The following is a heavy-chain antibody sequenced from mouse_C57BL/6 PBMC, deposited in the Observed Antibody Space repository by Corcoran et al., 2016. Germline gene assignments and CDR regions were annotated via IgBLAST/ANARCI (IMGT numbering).Heavy chain of an antibody. Sequence: EVQLQQSGPELVKPGASVKIPCKASGYTFTDYNMDWVKQSHGKSLEWIGDINPNNGGTIYNQKFKGKATLTVDKSSSTAYMELRSLTSEDTAVYYCATYDYVFAYWGQGTLVTVSA. CDR1: GYTFTDYN. V-gene: IGHV1-18*01. CDR2: INPNNGGT. J-gene: IGHJ3*01. D-gene: IGHD2-4*01. CDR3: ATYDYVFAY.